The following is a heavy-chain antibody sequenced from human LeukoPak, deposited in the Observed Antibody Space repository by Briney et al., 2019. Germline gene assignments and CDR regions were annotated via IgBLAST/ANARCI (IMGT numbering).Heavy chain of an antibody. CDR1: GGSFSGFH. Sequence: PSETLSLTCAVYGGSFSGFHWSWIRQPPGKGLEWIGEINHSGSTKYNASLKSRVTISVDTSKNQFSLKLSSVTAADTAVYYCARASGPWYFDLWGRGTLVTVSS. D-gene: IGHD3-10*01. V-gene: IGHV4-34*01. CDR2: INHSGST. J-gene: IGHJ2*01. CDR3: ARASGPWYFDL.